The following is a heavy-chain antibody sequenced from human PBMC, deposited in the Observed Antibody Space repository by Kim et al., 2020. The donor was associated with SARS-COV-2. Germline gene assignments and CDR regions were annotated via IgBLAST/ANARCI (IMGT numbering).Heavy chain of an antibody. CDR1: GGSISSYY. D-gene: IGHD3-3*01. Sequence: SETLSLTCTVSGGSISSYYWSWIRQPPGKGLGWIGFIYYSGSTNYNPSLKSRVTISVDTSKNQFSLKLSSVTAADTAVYYCARLRFLEWLSPAYYMDLWG. CDR2: IYYSGST. CDR3: ARLRFLEWLSPAYYMDL. V-gene: IGHV4-59*08. J-gene: IGHJ6*03.